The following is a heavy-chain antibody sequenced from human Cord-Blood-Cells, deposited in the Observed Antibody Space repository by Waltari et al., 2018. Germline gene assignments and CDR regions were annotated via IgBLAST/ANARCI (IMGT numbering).Heavy chain of an antibody. CDR1: GGTFSSYA. CDR3: ARLGDFWSGYYFDY. J-gene: IGHJ4*02. V-gene: IGHV1-69*06. CDR2: IIPIFGTA. Sequence: QVQLVQSGAEVKKPGSSVKVSCKASGGTFSSYAISWVRQAPGQGLEWMGGIIPIFGTANYAQQFQGRGTITADKSTSTAYMELSSLRSEDTAVYYCARLGDFWSGYYFDYWGQGTLVTVSS. D-gene: IGHD3-3*01.